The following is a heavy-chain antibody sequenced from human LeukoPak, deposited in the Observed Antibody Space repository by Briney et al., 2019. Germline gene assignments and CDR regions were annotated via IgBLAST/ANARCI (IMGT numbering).Heavy chain of an antibody. Sequence: SVKVSCKASGGTFSSYAISWVRQAPGQGLEWMGGIIPIFGTANYAQKFQGRVTITTDESTSTAYMELSSLRSEDTAVYYCARGRGPGYNPYYFDYWGQGTLVTVS. CDR3: ARGRGPGYNPYYFDY. CDR1: GGTFSSYA. J-gene: IGHJ4*02. V-gene: IGHV1-69*05. CDR2: IIPIFGTA. D-gene: IGHD5-24*01.